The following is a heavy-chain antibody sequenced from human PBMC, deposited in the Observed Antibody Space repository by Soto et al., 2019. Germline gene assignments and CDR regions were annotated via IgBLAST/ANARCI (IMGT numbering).Heavy chain of an antibody. J-gene: IGHJ2*01. D-gene: IGHD3-10*01. Sequence: QVQLVQSGAEVKKPGSSVKVSCKASGGTFSSYAISWVRQAPGQGLEWMGGIIPIFGTANYAQKFQGRVTITADESTSTAYMELSSLSSEDTAVYYCARLGSGYGDLHWYFDLWGRGTLFTVSS. CDR2: IIPIFGTA. V-gene: IGHV1-69*01. CDR3: ARLGSGYGDLHWYFDL. CDR1: GGTFSSYA.